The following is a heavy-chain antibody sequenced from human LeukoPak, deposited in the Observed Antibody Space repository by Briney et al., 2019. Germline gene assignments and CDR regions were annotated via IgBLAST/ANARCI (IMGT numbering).Heavy chain of an antibody. D-gene: IGHD3-10*01. CDR3: ARVGRGYYGSGKNAFDI. CDR1: GGSFRGYY. J-gene: IGHJ3*02. Sequence: PSETLSLTCALYGGSFRGYYWSWIRQPPGKGREWIGEINHSGSTNYTPSLKSRVTISVDTSKNQFSLKLSSVTAADTAVYYCARVGRGYYGSGKNAFDIWGQGTMVTVSS. CDR2: INHSGST. V-gene: IGHV4-34*01.